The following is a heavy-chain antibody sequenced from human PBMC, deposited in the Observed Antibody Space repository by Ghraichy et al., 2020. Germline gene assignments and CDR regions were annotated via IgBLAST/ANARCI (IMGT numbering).Heavy chain of an antibody. D-gene: IGHD6-6*01. Sequence: SQTLSLTCTVSGGSISSSSYYWGWIRQPPGKGLEWIGSIYYSGSTYYNPSLKSRVTISVDTSKNQFSLKLSSVTAADTAVYYCARHRTYSSSRHLYYYYYYMDVWGKGTTVTVSS. CDR1: GGSISSSSYY. V-gene: IGHV4-39*01. J-gene: IGHJ6*03. CDR3: ARHRTYSSSRHLYYYYYYMDV. CDR2: IYYSGST.